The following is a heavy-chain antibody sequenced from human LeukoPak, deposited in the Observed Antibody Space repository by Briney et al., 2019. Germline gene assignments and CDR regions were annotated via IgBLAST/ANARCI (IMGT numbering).Heavy chain of an antibody. CDR1: GFTFSSYR. D-gene: IGHD4-11*01. Sequence: GGPQRLSCAASGFTFSSYRMNWVRQAPGEGLEWVSFISSSGSYIDYADSVKGRFTISRDNAKNSLYLQMNSLRAEDTAVYYCVRDSYSNYFDYWGQGTLVTVSS. CDR2: ISSSGSYI. V-gene: IGHV3-21*01. CDR3: VRDSYSNYFDY. J-gene: IGHJ4*02.